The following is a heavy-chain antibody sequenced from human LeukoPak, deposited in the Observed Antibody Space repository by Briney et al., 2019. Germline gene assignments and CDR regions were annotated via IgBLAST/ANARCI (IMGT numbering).Heavy chain of an antibody. V-gene: IGHV1-69*13. CDR2: IIPIFGTA. D-gene: IGHD4-17*01. Sequence: SVKVSCKASGGTFGSYAISWVRQAPGQGLELMGGIIPIFGTANYAQKFQGRVTITADESTSTAYMELSSLRSEDTAVYYCASYVAADYGAFDIWGQGTMVTVSS. CDR1: GGTFGSYA. CDR3: ASYVAADYGAFDI. J-gene: IGHJ3*02.